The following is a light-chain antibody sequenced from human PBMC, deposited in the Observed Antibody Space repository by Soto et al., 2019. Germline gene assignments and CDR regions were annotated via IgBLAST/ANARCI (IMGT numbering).Light chain of an antibody. CDR1: ERLSSVY. CDR2: GAS. Sequence: EIVLTQSPGTLSLSPGERATLSCRASERLSSVYLAWYQQRPGQPPRLLIYGASNRATGIPDRFSGSGSGTDFTLIINRLEPEDVAIYYCQQYDSSPPYTFGQGTKLEIK. V-gene: IGKV3-20*01. CDR3: QQYDSSPPYT. J-gene: IGKJ2*01.